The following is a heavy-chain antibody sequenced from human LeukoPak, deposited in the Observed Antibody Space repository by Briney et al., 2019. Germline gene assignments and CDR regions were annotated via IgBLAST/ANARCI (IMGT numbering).Heavy chain of an antibody. CDR1: GFTFSSYE. Sequence: GGSLRLSCAASGFTFSSYEMNWVRQAPGKGLEWVSYISSSGSTIYYADSVKGRFTISRDNAKNSLYLQMNSLRAEDTAVYYCARTGGYSQLFDPWGQGTLVTGSS. V-gene: IGHV3-48*03. CDR3: ARTGGYSQLFDP. J-gene: IGHJ5*02. D-gene: IGHD5-18*01. CDR2: ISSSGSTI.